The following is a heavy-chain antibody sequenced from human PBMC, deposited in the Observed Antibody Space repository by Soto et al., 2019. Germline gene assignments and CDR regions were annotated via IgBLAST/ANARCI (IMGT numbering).Heavy chain of an antibody. CDR3: ARVPCPLRLKIGCKTAFDF. CDR1: GDSVSSKSAA. Sequence: SQTLSLTCAISGDSVSSKSAAWNWIRQSPSRGLEWLGRTYYRSKWYNDYAVSVKSRITINPDTSKNQFSLQLNSVTPDDTAVYYCARVPCPLRLKIGCKTAFDFWGQGTMVTVAS. V-gene: IGHV6-1*01. D-gene: IGHD2-2*01. J-gene: IGHJ3*01. CDR2: TYYRSKWYN.